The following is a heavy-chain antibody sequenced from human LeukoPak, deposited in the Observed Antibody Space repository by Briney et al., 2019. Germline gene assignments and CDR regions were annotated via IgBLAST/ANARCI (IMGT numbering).Heavy chain of an antibody. J-gene: IGHJ4*01. V-gene: IGHV1-18*04. CDR1: GYTFTNYI. CDR3: ARDGYFDY. CDR2: INTDNGDT. Sequence: ASVKVSCKASGYTFTNYIISWVRQAPGQGLEWMGWINTDNGDTKYAQKLQGRVSKTTDTSTSTAYMELRSLRSDDTAFYYCARDGYFDYWGHGTLVTVSS.